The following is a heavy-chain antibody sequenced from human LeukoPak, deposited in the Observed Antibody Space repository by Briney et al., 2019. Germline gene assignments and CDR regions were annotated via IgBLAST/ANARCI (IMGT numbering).Heavy chain of an antibody. D-gene: IGHD3-10*01. J-gene: IGHJ4*02. CDR2: IYYSGNT. V-gene: IGHV4-39*01. CDR3: ATEAHSGSSRRFDC. CDR1: GGSISSSFYH. Sequence: SETLSLTCTVSGGSISSSFYHWGWIRQPPGKGLEWIGSIYYSGNTYYNPSLKSRVTISVDTSKNQFSLRLTSVTAADTAVYYCATEAHSGSSRRFDCWGQGTLITVSS.